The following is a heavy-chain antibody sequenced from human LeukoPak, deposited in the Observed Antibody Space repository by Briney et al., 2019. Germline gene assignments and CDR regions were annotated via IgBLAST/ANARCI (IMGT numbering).Heavy chain of an antibody. CDR1: GFTFSSHW. CDR2: IKSDVSST. V-gene: IGHV3-74*01. J-gene: IGHJ6*02. D-gene: IGHD2-8*02. Sequence: GSLRLSCAASGFTFSSHWMHWVRQAPGKGLVWVSRIKSDVSSTSYADYVQGRLTISSDTAKNTLYLQMNSLRGADTAVYYCARIGCTGGNCRPYSYYAMDVWGQGTPVTVSS. CDR3: ARIGCTGGNCRPYSYYAMDV.